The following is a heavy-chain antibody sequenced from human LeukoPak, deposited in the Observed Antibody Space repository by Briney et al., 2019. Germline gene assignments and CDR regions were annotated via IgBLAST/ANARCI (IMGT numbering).Heavy chain of an antibody. CDR1: GFSFGSYD. J-gene: IGHJ6*02. D-gene: IGHD2-2*01. Sequence: GGSLRLSCAASGFSFGSYDMNWVRQAPGKGLEWASSITTSSSYIYYADSVKGRFTVSRDNAKNSLYLQMNSLRAEDTAVYYCASHIVVVTAIRYYAMDVWGQGTTVTVSS. CDR2: ITTSSSYI. V-gene: IGHV3-21*01. CDR3: ASHIVVVTAIRYYAMDV.